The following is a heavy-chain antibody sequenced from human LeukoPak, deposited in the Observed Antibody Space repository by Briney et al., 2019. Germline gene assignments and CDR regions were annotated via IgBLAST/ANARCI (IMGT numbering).Heavy chain of an antibody. J-gene: IGHJ4*02. V-gene: IGHV3-23*01. CDR3: AKDRSSLTSGTYYND. CDR2: ISDSGGST. CDR1: GFTFSSYA. Sequence: PGGSLRLSCVASGFTFSSYAMNWVRQAPGKGLEWVSVISDSGGSTYYADSVKGRFTISRDNSKNTLYLQMNSLRAEDTAVYYCAKDRSSLTSGTYYNDWGQGALVTVSS. D-gene: IGHD3-10*01.